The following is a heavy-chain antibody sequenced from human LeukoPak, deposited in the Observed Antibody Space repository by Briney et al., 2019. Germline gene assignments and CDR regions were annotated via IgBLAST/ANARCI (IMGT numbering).Heavy chain of an antibody. Sequence: ASVKVSCKASGGTFSSYAISWVRQAPGQGLEWMGGIIPIFGTANYAQKLQGRVTMTTDTSTSTAYMELRSLRSDDTAVYYCARARTMYYYDSSVDWGQGTLVTVSS. CDR2: IIPIFGTA. CDR3: ARARTMYYYDSSVD. J-gene: IGHJ4*02. CDR1: GGTFSSYA. D-gene: IGHD3-22*01. V-gene: IGHV1-69*05.